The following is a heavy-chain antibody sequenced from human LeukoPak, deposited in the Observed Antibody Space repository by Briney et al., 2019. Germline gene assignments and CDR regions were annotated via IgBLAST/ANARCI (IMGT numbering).Heavy chain of an antibody. CDR2: IWYDGSNK. J-gene: IGHJ4*02. D-gene: IGHD1-26*01. CDR3: AKDPSGRWSGSYVDY. V-gene: IGHV3-33*06. Sequence: PGGSLRLSCAASGFTFSSYGMHWVRQAPGKGLEWVAVIWYDGSNKYYADSVKGRFTIYRDNSKNTLYLQMNSLRAEDTAVYYCAKDPSGRWSGSYVDYWGQGTLVTVSS. CDR1: GFTFSSYG.